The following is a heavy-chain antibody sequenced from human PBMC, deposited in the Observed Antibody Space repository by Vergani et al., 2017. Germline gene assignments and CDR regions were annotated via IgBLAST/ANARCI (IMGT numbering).Heavy chain of an antibody. V-gene: IGHV3-21*01. CDR3: ARRATITMVRSLDY. CDR2: ISSSSSYI. Sequence: EVQLVESGGGLVKPGGSLRLSCAASGFTFSSYSMNWVRQAPGKGLEWVSSISSSSSYIYYADSVKGRFTISSDNAKNSLYLQMNSLRAEDTAVYYCARRATITMVRSLDYWGQGTLVTVSS. J-gene: IGHJ4*02. CDR1: GFTFSSYS. D-gene: IGHD3-10*01.